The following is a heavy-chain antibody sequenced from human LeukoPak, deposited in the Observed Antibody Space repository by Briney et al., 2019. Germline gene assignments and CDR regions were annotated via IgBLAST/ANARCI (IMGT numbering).Heavy chain of an antibody. J-gene: IGHJ4*02. Sequence: RASVKVSCKASGYTFTGYYMHWVRQAPGQGLEWMGWINPNSGGTNYAQKFQGRVTMTRDTSISTAYKELSRLRSDDTAVYYCAKYYYGSGSYPTWGQGTLVTVSS. CDR1: GYTFTGYY. CDR3: AKYYYGSGSYPT. CDR2: INPNSGGT. V-gene: IGHV1-2*02. D-gene: IGHD3-10*01.